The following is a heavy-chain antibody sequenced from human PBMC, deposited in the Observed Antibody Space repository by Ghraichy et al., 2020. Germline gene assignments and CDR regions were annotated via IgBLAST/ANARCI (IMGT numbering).Heavy chain of an antibody. CDR2: INHSGST. J-gene: IGHJ4*02. CDR1: GGSFSGYY. D-gene: IGHD2-15*01. V-gene: IGHV4-34*01. CDR3: ARKAAHYCSSGNCWENDY. Sequence: SETLYLTCAVYGGSFSGYYWSWIRQPPGKGLEWIGEINHSGSTNYNPSLQSRVTISVDTSKNQFSLKLNSVTAADTAVYYCARKAAHYCSSGNCWENDYWGQGTLVTVSS.